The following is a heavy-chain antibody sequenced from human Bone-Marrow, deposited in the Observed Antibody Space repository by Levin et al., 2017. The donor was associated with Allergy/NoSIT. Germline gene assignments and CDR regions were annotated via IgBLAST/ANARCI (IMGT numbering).Heavy chain of an antibody. CDR1: EFMFSSYA. V-gene: IGHV3-30*04. D-gene: IGHD2/OR15-2a*01. CDR3: ARSEYSRRNFFDPLPAGARHVVYYYAMDV. Sequence: LSLTCAASEFMFSSYAMHWVRQTPGKGLEWVALISYDGTKDSFADSVRGRFTISRDNSKNTLYLQMNSLRTEDTAVYYCARSEYSRRNFFDPLPAGARHVVYYYAMDVWGQGTPVTVSS. CDR2: ISYDGTKD. J-gene: IGHJ6*02.